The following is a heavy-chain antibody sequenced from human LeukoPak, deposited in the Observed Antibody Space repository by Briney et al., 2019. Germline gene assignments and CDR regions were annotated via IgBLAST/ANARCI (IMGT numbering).Heavy chain of an antibody. D-gene: IGHD3-22*01. Sequence: ASVKVSCKTSGYTFTSYDLNWVRQATGQGLEWMGWVDPNSGNTGYAQKFQGRVTMTMDPSISTAYMELSSLRSEDTAVYYCARRSDDYDSSAYYHWGQGTLVTVSS. CDR2: VDPNSGNT. CDR3: ARRSDDYDSSAYYH. J-gene: IGHJ4*02. V-gene: IGHV1-8*01. CDR1: GYTFTSYD.